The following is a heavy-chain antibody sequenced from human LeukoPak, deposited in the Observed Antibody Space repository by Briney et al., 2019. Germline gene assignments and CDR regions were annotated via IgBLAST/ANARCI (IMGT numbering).Heavy chain of an antibody. D-gene: IGHD6-19*01. V-gene: IGHV4-31*03. CDR2: IYYSGST. CDR3: AREGVAVAGKGFDYYYGMDV. CDR1: GGSISSGGYY. J-gene: IGHJ6*02. Sequence: PSETLSLTCTVSGGSISSGGYYWSWIRQHPGTGLEWIGYIYYSGSTYYNPSLKSRVTISVDTSKNQFSLKLSSVTAADTAVYYCAREGVAVAGKGFDYYYGMDVWGQGTRSPSP.